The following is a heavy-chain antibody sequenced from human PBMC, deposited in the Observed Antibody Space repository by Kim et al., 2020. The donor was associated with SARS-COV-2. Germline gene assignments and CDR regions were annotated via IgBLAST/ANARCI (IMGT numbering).Heavy chain of an antibody. J-gene: IGHJ4*02. Sequence: GGSLRLSCTASGFTFGDYVMSWVRQAPGKGLEWVGFIRSKAYGGTTEYAASVKGRFTISRDDSKSIAYLQMNSLKTEDAAVYYCTRARPVADDHYFDYWGQGTLVTVSS. CDR2: IRSKAYGGTT. D-gene: IGHD6-19*01. V-gene: IGHV3-49*04. CDR1: GFTFGDYV. CDR3: TRARPVADDHYFDY.